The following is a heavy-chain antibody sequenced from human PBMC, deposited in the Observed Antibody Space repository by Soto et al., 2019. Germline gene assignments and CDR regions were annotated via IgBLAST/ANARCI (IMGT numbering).Heavy chain of an antibody. CDR1: GFSFRTYG. CDR2: ISYDGSSK. Sequence: QVQLVESGGGVVQPGTSLRLSCAASGFSFRTYGMHWVRQAPGKGLEWVALISYDGSSKYYADSVKGRLTISRDNSKNTLYLQLNSLRVEDTDIYYCAGGWNYFDYWGQGTLVTVSS. D-gene: IGHD6-19*01. V-gene: IGHV3-30*03. CDR3: AGGWNYFDY. J-gene: IGHJ4*02.